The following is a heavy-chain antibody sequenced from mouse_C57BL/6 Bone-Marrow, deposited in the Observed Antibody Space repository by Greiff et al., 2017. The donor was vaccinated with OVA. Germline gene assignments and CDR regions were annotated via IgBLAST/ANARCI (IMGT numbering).Heavy chain of an antibody. J-gene: IGHJ2*01. D-gene: IGHD2-5*01. V-gene: IGHV1-64*01. CDR1: GYTFTSYW. CDR2: IHPNSGST. Sequence: QVQLQQPGAELVKPGASVKLSCKASGYTFTSYWMHWVKQRPGQGLEWIGMIHPNSGSTNYNEKFKSKATLTVDKSSSTAYMQLSSLTSEDSAVYYCAREGASNSYFDYWGQGTTLTVSS. CDR3: AREGASNSYFDY.